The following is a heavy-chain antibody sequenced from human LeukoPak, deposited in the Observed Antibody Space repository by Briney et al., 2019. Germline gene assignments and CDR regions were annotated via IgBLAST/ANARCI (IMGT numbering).Heavy chain of an antibody. J-gene: IGHJ4*02. V-gene: IGHV4-39*07. CDR3: ARERREQLLPPYTRSVTYFDY. Sequence: SETLSLTCTVSGDFIRSGHYYWGWIRQSPGKGLEWMGSIYSTGNTHYNPSLESRLIISVDTSKNSFSLKLSSVTAADTAVYYCARERREQLLPPYTRSVTYFDYWGQGTLVTVSS. CDR2: IYSTGNT. D-gene: IGHD2-2*01. CDR1: GDFIRSGHYY.